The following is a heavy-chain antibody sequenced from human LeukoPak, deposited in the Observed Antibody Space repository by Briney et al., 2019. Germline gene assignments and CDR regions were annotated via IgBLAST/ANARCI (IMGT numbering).Heavy chain of an antibody. CDR1: GGSISSSSYY. J-gene: IGHJ4*02. D-gene: IGHD5-12*01. CDR2: IYYSGIT. Sequence: SETLSLTCTVSGGSISSSSYYWRWIRQPPGNGLAWIGSIYYSGITYYNPSLKSQFTISVATSKNQFSLELSSVTAADTAVYYCARHAHIGYDYNLDYWGQGTLVTVSS. CDR3: ARHAHIGYDYNLDY. V-gene: IGHV4-39*01.